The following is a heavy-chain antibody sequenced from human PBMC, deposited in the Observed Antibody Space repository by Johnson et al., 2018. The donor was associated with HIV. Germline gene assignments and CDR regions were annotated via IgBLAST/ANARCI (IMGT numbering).Heavy chain of an antibody. V-gene: IGHV3-30*04. Sequence: QVQLVESGGGVVQPGKSLRLSCAASRFTLSNYAMHWVRQAPGKGLEWVAVTSYDGNNKYYVDSVKGRFTISSDNSKNTLYLQMNSLRAEDTAVYYCARKQWLEIPSDALDVWGQGTMVTVAS. CDR1: RFTLSNYA. D-gene: IGHD6-19*01. CDR2: TSYDGNNK. J-gene: IGHJ3*01. CDR3: ARKQWLEIPSDALDV.